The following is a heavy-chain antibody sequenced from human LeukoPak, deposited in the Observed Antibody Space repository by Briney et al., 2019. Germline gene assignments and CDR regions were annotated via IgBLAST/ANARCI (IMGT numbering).Heavy chain of an antibody. CDR2: ISSNGGST. J-gene: IGHJ4*02. CDR1: GFTFSSYA. V-gene: IGHV3-64*01. D-gene: IGHD3-9*01. Sequence: GGSLRLSYAASGFTFSSYAMHWVRQAPGKGLEYVSAISSNGGSTYYANSVKGRFTISRDTSKNTLYLQMGSLRAEDMAVYYCAAEYYDILTGYGRVLDYWGQGTLVTVSS. CDR3: AAEYYDILTGYGRVLDY.